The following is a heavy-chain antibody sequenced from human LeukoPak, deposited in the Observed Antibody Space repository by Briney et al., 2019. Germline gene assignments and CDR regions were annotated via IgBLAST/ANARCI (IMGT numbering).Heavy chain of an antibody. CDR2: IYYSGST. J-gene: IGHJ3*02. CDR3: ARDGSYSFSDAFDI. CDR1: GGSISSSSYY. D-gene: IGHD1-26*01. Sequence: PSDTLFLTCTVSGGSISSSSYYWGWIRQPPGKGLEWIGSIYYSGSTYYNPSLKSRVTISVDTSKNQFSLKLSSVTAADTAVYYCARDGSYSFSDAFDIWGQGTMVTVSS. V-gene: IGHV4-39*07.